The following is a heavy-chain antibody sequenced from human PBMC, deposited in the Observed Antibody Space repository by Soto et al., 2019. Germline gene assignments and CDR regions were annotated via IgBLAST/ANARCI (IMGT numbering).Heavy chain of an antibody. V-gene: IGHV4-31*03. D-gene: IGHD6-19*01. Sequence: SETLSLTCFVSGYSITAGGYYWSWIRHHPGKGLEWIGSFYSSGSIIYNPSLRSRVSISGDTSSDQFSMSLASVTAADTARYYCARMYSSGSGWFHPWGQGTLVTVSS. J-gene: IGHJ5*02. CDR2: FYSSGSI. CDR3: ARMYSSGSGWFHP. CDR1: GYSITAGGYY.